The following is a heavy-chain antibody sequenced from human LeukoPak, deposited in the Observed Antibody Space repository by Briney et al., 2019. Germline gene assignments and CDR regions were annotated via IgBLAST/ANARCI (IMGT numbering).Heavy chain of an antibody. D-gene: IGHD2-8*02. J-gene: IGHJ6*03. CDR3: ARDSWWNYYYMDV. CDR2: IYHSGST. Sequence: PSETLSLTCTVSGYSISSGYYWGWIRQPPGKGLEWIGSIYHSGSTYHNPSLKSRVTISVDTSKNQFSLKLSSVTAADTAVYYCARDSWWNYYYMDVWGKGTTVTISS. V-gene: IGHV4-38-2*02. CDR1: GYSISSGYY.